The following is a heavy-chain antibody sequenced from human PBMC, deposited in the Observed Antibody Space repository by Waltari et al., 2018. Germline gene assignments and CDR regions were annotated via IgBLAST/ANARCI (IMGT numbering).Heavy chain of an antibody. CDR2: IYTSGST. D-gene: IGHD6-6*01. J-gene: IGHJ4*02. Sequence: QVQLQESGPGLVKPSQTLSLTCTVSGGSISSGSYYWSWIRQPAGKGLEWIGRIYTSGSTNYTPSRKSRVTISVDTSKNQFSLKLSSVTAADTAVYYCAREDSSSSDFDYWGQGTLVTVSS. CDR3: AREDSSSSDFDY. V-gene: IGHV4-61*02. CDR1: GGSISSGSYY.